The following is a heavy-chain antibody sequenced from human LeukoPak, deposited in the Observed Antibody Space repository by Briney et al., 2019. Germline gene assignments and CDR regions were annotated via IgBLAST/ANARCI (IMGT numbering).Heavy chain of an antibody. J-gene: IGHJ3*02. D-gene: IGHD2-15*01. V-gene: IGHV3-30-3*01. CDR2: ISYDGTNK. CDR1: GFTFSSYA. Sequence: GGSLRLSCAASGFTFSSYALHWVRQAPGKGLEWVAVISYDGTNKYYADSVKGRFTISRDNSKNTLSLQMNSLRAEDTAVYYCARARAARGAFDIWGQGTMVTVSS. CDR3: ARARAARGAFDI.